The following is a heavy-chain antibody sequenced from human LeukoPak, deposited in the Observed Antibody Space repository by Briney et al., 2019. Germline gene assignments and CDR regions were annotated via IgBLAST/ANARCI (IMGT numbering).Heavy chain of an antibody. CDR2: IDPSDSYT. J-gene: IGHJ3*02. V-gene: IGHV5-10-1*01. D-gene: IGHD3-22*01. CDR3: ARQDYYDSSGQGAFDI. CDR1: GYSFTSYW. Sequence: PGESLKISCKGSGYSFTSYWISWVRQMPGKGLEWMGRIDPSDSYTNYSPSFQGHVTISADKSISTAYLQWSSPKASDTAMYYCARQDYYDSSGQGAFDIWGQGTMVTVSS.